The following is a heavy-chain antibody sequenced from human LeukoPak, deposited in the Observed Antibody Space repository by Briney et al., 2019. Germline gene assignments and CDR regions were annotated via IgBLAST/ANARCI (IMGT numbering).Heavy chain of an antibody. CDR1: GGSFSGYY. CDR2: INHSGST. CDR3: ARGMAGVAGLYYFHY. D-gene: IGHD6-19*01. J-gene: IGHJ4*02. V-gene: IGHV4-34*01. Sequence: PSETLSLTCAVYGGSFSGYYWSWIRQPPGKGLEWIGEINHSGSTNYNPSLKSRVTISVDTSKNQFSLKLSSVTAADTAVYYCARGMAGVAGLYYFHYWGQGTLVTVSS.